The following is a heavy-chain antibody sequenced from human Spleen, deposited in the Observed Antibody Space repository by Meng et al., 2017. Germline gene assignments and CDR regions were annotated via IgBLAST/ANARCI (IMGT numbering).Heavy chain of an antibody. V-gene: IGHV3-23*01. D-gene: IGHD6-13*01. J-gene: IGHJ4*02. Sequence: GESLKISCGVSGFNFRVYAMNWVRQAPGKGLEWVSGISGSGGTTYYEDSVKGRFVISRDNAKNSLYLQMNSLRTEDMALYYCAKAHYSSNWYGFDYWGQGTLVTSPQ. CDR1: GFNFRVYA. CDR2: ISGSGGTT. CDR3: AKAHYSSNWYGFDY.